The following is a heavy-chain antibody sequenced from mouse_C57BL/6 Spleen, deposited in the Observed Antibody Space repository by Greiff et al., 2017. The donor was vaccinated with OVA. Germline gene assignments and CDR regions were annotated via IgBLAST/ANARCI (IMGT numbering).Heavy chain of an antibody. CDR2: IYPSDSET. CDR1: GYTFTSYW. V-gene: IGHV1-61*01. CDR3: ARDDYYAMDY. J-gene: IGHJ4*01. Sequence: VKLQQPGAELVRPGSSVKLSCKASGYTFTSYWMDWVKQRPGQGLEWIGNIYPSDSETHYNQKFKDKATLTVDKSSSTAYMQLSSLTSEDSAVYYCARDDYYAMDYWGQGTSVTVSS.